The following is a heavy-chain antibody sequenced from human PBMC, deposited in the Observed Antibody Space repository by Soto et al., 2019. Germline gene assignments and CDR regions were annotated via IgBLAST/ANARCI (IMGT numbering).Heavy chain of an antibody. D-gene: IGHD5-12*01. Sequence: QVQLVQSGAEVKKPGSSVKVSCKASGGTFSSYAISWVRQAPGQGLEWMGGIVPIFGTANYAQKFQGRVTITADESTSTAYMELSSLISEDTAVYYCWLPEYYYYGMDVWGQGTTVTVSS. V-gene: IGHV1-69*01. CDR2: IVPIFGTA. CDR1: GGTFSSYA. J-gene: IGHJ6*02. CDR3: WLPEYYYYGMDV.